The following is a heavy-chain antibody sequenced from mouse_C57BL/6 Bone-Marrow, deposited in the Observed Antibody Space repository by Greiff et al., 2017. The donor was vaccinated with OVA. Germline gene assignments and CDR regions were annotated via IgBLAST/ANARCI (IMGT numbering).Heavy chain of an antibody. CDR2: INPNYGTT. J-gene: IGHJ3*01. CDR1: GYSFTDYN. V-gene: IGHV1-39*01. CDR3: ARSRAWFAY. Sequence: EVQLQQSGPELVKPGASVKLSCKASGYSFTDYNMNWVKQSTGKSLEWIGVINPNYGTTRYNQKFKGKATLTVDPSSCTAYMQLNSLTSDDAAVDYCARSRAWFAYWGQGTLVTVSA.